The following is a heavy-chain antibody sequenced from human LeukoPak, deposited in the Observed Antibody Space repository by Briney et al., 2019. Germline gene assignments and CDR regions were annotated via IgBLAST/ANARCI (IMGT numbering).Heavy chain of an antibody. V-gene: IGHV4-30-2*02. D-gene: IGHD3-16*01. J-gene: IGHJ3*02. Sequence: SQTLSLTCTVSGGSISSGDYYWSWIRQPPGKGLEWIGYIYHSGSTYYNLSLKSRVTISVDRSKNQFSLKLSSVTAADTAVYYCATKGGEAFDMWGQGTMVTVSS. CDR3: ATKGGEAFDM. CDR1: GGSISSGDYY. CDR2: IYHSGST.